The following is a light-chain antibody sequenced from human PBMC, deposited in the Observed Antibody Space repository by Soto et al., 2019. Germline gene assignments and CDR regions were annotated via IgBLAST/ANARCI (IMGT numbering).Light chain of an antibody. J-gene: IGKJ2*01. Sequence: DIQMTQSPSSLSASVGERVTISCRAREDISNYLAWYQQKPGKVPNLLIFAASTLHSGVPSRFSGSGSGTDFTLTISILQPEDVATYYCQKYNSPPYTFGQGTKLEIK. V-gene: IGKV1-27*01. CDR2: AAS. CDR1: EDISNY. CDR3: QKYNSPPYT.